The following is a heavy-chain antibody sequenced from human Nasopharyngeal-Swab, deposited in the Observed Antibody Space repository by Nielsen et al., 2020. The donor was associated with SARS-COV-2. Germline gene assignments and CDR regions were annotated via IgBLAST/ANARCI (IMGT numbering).Heavy chain of an antibody. D-gene: IGHD5-24*01. CDR2: TRYDGNNE. Sequence: GGPLRLSCGASGFTFSSHGMHWVRQTPGKGLEWVAFTRYDGNNEYYGDSVKGRFTTSRDNSKNKLYLHMSSLRTEDTAVYYCAKSRDGYNYDAFHIWGHGTMVTVSS. CDR1: GFTFSSHG. CDR3: AKSRDGYNYDAFHI. J-gene: IGHJ3*02. V-gene: IGHV3-30*02.